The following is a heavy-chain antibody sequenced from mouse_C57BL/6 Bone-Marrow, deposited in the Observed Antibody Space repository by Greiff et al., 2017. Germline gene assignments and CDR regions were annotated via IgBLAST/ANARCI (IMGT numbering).Heavy chain of an antibody. CDR3: ARKGNSNHWYFDV. CDR1: GYTFTTYP. CDR2: FHPYNDDT. Sequence: VQGVESGAELVKPGASVKMSCKASGYTFTTYPIEWMKQNHGKSLEWIGNFHPYNDDTKYNEKFKGKATLTVEKSSSTVYLELSRLTSDDSAVYYCARKGNSNHWYFDVWGTGTTVTVSS. D-gene: IGHD2-5*01. J-gene: IGHJ1*03. V-gene: IGHV1-47*01.